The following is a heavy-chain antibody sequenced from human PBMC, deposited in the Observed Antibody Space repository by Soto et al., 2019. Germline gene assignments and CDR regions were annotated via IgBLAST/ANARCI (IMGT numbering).Heavy chain of an antibody. CDR2: INPSGGST. CDR3: ATVFVVVVAAPFDY. CDR1: GYTFTSYY. J-gene: IGHJ4*02. V-gene: IGHV1-46*01. Sequence: QVQLVQSGAEVKKPGASVKVSCKASGYTFTSYYMHWVRQAPGQGLEWLGIINPSGGSTSYAQKCQGRVTMTRDTSTSTVYMELSSLRSEDTAVYYCATVFVVVVAAPFDYWGQGTLVTVSS. D-gene: IGHD2-15*01.